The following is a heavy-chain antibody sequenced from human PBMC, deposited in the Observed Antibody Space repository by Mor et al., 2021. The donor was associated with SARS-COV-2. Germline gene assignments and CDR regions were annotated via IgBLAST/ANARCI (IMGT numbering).Heavy chain of an antibody. CDR2: INHSGST. J-gene: IGHJ5*02. D-gene: IGHD2-2*01. CDR3: ATQRSLPTNWFDP. Sequence: GEINHSGSTNYNQSLKSRVTISVDTSKNQFSLKLSSVTAADTAVYYCATQRSLPTNWFDPWGQGTLVTVSS. V-gene: IGHV4-34*01.